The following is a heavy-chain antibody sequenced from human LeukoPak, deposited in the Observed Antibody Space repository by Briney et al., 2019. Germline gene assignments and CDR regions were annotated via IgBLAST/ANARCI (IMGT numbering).Heavy chain of an antibody. CDR2: IYTSGRT. J-gene: IGHJ5*02. CDR3: ATSYDSKTAPYDL. CDR1: GASISSYC. V-gene: IGHV4-4*09. Sequence: SETLSLTCTVSGASISSYCWTWVRRPPGKGLEWIGYIYTSGRTDYNPSLKSRVSMSVDTSKNQLSMELRFLTAADTAVYYCATSYDSKTAPYDLWGQGTLVTVSS. D-gene: IGHD3-3*01.